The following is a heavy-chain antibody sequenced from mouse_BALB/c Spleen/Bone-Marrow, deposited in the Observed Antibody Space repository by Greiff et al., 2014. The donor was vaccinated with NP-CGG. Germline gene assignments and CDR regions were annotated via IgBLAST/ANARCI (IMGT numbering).Heavy chain of an antibody. CDR1: GFNIKDTY. CDR2: IDPANGNT. D-gene: IGHD2-14*01. V-gene: IGHV14-3*02. Sequence: EVKLVESGAELVKPGASVKLSCTASGFNIKDTYMHWVKQRPEQGLEWIGRIDPANGNTKYDPKFQGKATITADTSSNTAYLQLSSLTSEDTAVYYCARRRYGAMDYWGQGTSVTVSS. CDR3: ARRRYGAMDY. J-gene: IGHJ4*01.